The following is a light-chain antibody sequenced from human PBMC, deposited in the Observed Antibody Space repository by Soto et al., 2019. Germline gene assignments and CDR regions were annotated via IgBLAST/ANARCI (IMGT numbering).Light chain of an antibody. V-gene: IGKV1-39*01. CDR3: QQSYTTPRT. CDR1: QNISTF. CDR2: AAS. Sequence: DIQMTQSPSSLSASLGDRASVTCRASQNISTFLNWYQQRPGEAPRLLIYAASSLQSGVSSRFSGSGSGADFTLTICSLQPEDFATYYCQQSYTTPRTFSRGTKVEVK. J-gene: IGKJ4*02.